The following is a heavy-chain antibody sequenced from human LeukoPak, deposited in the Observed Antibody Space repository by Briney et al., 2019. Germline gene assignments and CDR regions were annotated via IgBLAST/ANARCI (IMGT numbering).Heavy chain of an antibody. Sequence: PSETLSLTCTVSGGSISSSSYYWSWTRQPAGKGLEWIGRIYTSGSTNYNPSLKSRVTMSVDTSKNQFSLKLSSVTAADTAVYYCAREPWGSSSWYWDYWGQGTLVTVSS. CDR2: IYTSGST. CDR1: GGSISSSSYY. D-gene: IGHD6-13*01. CDR3: AREPWGSSSWYWDY. J-gene: IGHJ4*02. V-gene: IGHV4-61*02.